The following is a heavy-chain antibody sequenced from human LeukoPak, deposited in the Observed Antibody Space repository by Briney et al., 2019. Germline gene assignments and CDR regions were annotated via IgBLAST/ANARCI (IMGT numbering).Heavy chain of an antibody. D-gene: IGHD3-10*01. CDR3: AKEWHLGCYYYGSGSPPGDY. J-gene: IGHJ4*02. CDR2: ISYDGSNK. CDR1: GFTFISYG. V-gene: IGHV3-30*18. Sequence: GGSLRLSCAASGFTFISYGMHWVRQAPGKGLEWVAVISYDGSNKYYADSVKGRFTISRDNSKNTRYLQMNSLRAEDTAVYYCAKEWHLGCYYYGSGSPPGDYWGQGTLVTVSS.